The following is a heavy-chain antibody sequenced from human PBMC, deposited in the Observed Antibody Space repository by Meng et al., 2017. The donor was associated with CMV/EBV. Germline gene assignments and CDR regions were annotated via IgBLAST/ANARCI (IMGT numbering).Heavy chain of an antibody. CDR2: IRFDGGET. Sequence: GGSLRLSCAASGFTFSSYSMHWVRQAPGKGLVWVSHIRFDGGETNYADSVEGRFSISRDNAKNTVYLQMNSLRVEDTGVYYCARDQWEHYFDFWGQGALVTVSS. CDR3: ARDQWEHYFDF. CDR1: GFTFSSYS. J-gene: IGHJ4*02. D-gene: IGHD1-26*01. V-gene: IGHV3-74*01.